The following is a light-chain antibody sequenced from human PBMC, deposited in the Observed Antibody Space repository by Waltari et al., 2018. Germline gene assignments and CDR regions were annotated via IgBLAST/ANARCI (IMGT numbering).Light chain of an antibody. CDR1: QSLVSRDGNTY. J-gene: IGKJ1*01. CDR2: KVS. CDR3: MQGTDWPWT. Sequence: EVVMTQFPLSLSVTLGKPASISCRSSQSLVSRDGNTYFNWFQQRPGQSPRRLLDKVSNRDSGVPDRFSCSCSGTAFTLTISRVEAEDVGVYYCMQGTDWPWTFGQGTKVEIK. V-gene: IGKV2-30*01.